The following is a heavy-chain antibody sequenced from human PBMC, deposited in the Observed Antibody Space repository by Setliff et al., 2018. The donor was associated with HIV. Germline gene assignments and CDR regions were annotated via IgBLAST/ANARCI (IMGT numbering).Heavy chain of an antibody. D-gene: IGHD3-3*01. J-gene: IGHJ5*02. V-gene: IGHV4-34*01. CDR2: INHSGST. Sequence: ETLSLPCAVYGGSFSGYYWSWIRQPPGKGLEWIGEINHSGSTNYNPSLKSRVTISVDTSKNQFSLKLSSVTAADTAVYYCAREQPYYNFWSGYYSNWFDPWGQGTLVTVSS. CDR1: GGSFSGYY. CDR3: AREQPYYNFWSGYYSNWFDP.